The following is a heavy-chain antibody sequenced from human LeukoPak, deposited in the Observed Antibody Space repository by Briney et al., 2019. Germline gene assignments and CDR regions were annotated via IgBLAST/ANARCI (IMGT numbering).Heavy chain of an antibody. D-gene: IGHD6-19*01. CDR2: ISYDGSNK. CDR1: GFTFSSYS. V-gene: IGHV3-30*18. CDR3: AKTMLKYSSGWYWDY. Sequence: GGSLRLSCAASGFTFSSYSMNWVRQAPGKGLEWVAVISYDGSNKYYADSVKGRFTISRDNSKNTLYLQMNSLRAEDTAVYYCAKTMLKYSSGWYWDYWGQGTLVTVSS. J-gene: IGHJ4*02.